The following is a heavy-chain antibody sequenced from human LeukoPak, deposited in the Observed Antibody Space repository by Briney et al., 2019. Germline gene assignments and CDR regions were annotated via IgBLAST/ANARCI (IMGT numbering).Heavy chain of an antibody. CDR1: GFTFSSYS. CDR2: ISSSSSTI. V-gene: IGHV3-48*01. Sequence: GGSLRLSCAASGFTFSSYSMNWVRQAPGKGLEWVSYISSSSSTIYYADSVKGRFTISRDNAKNSLYLQMNSLRAEDTAVYYCARENNGNEVYYYYYMDVWGKGTTVTVSS. D-gene: IGHD1-14*01. J-gene: IGHJ6*03. CDR3: ARENNGNEVYYYYYMDV.